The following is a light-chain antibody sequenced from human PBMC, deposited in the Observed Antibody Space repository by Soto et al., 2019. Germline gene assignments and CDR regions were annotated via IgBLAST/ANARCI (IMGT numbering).Light chain of an antibody. V-gene: IGLV1-44*01. Sequence: SLLPQPPSTSGTPGHKVPISRSGSSSNIGSNTLNWYQQLPGTAPQLHIHSNNQRPSGVPDRFCGSKSGNSGSLAISGLQYEDEAEYYCAAWDDSMNGYVFGTGTKVTV. CDR2: SNN. J-gene: IGLJ1*01. CDR1: SSNIGSNT. CDR3: AAWDDSMNGYV.